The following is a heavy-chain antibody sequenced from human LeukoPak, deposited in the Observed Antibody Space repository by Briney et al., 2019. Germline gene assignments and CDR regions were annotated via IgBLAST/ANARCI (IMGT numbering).Heavy chain of an antibody. Sequence: SETLSLTCTVSGGSISSSSYYWGWIRQPPGKGLEWIGEIDNRGSIQYNPSLRSRVTISLDTSRNHFSLKLASVTAADTAVYFCARDSHSGFEWGQGTLVTVSS. J-gene: IGHJ4*02. V-gene: IGHV4-39*02. CDR1: GGSISSSSYY. D-gene: IGHD3-10*01. CDR3: ARDSHSGFE. CDR2: IDNRGSI.